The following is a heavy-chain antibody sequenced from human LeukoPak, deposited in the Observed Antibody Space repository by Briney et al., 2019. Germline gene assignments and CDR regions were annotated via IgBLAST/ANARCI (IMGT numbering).Heavy chain of an antibody. CDR2: ISDDGDDK. J-gene: IGHJ5*02. D-gene: IGHD6-13*01. CDR1: GFTFSNYG. CDR3: ARDRSSSWYFSLDP. V-gene: IGHV3-30*19. Sequence: PGGSLRLSCAASGFTFSNYGMHWVRQAPGKGLEWVAIISDDGDDKYYADSVKGRFTISRDNSKNTLYLQMNSLRAEDTAVYYCARDRSSSWYFSLDPWGQGTLVTVSS.